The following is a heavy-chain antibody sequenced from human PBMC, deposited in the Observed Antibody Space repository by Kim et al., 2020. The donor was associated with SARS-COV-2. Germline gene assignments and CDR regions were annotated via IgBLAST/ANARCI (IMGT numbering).Heavy chain of an antibody. CDR3: ARRDDALGY. D-gene: IGHD1-1*01. V-gene: IGHV5-10-1*01. Sequence: SHTAYSPSFEGHVTISADQSNSTAYLQWSSQKASDTAIYYCARRDDALGYWGQGTLVTVSS. J-gene: IGHJ4*02. CDR2: SHT.